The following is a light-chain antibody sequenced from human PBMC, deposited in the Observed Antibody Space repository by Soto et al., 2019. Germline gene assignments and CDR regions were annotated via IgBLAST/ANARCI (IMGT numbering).Light chain of an antibody. V-gene: IGKV3-11*01. Sequence: ESVLTQSPATLSLSPGERATLSCRASPSVSNSLAWYHHKPGQAPRLLIYDASNRATGVPARFSGSGSGTDFTLTIIRLEPEDFAAYYCQQRNKWPPVTFGGGTRVEIK. J-gene: IGKJ4*01. CDR2: DAS. CDR1: PSVSNS. CDR3: QQRNKWPPVT.